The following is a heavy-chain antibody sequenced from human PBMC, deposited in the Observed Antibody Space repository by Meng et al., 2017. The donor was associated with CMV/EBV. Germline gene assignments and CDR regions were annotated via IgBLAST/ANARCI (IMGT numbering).Heavy chain of an antibody. CDR2: IIPIFGTA. CDR3: ASSSPDSRSGGYYSFDY. CDR1: GPFRRYA. D-gene: IGHD1-26*01. V-gene: IGHV1-69*06. J-gene: IGHJ4*02. Sequence: GPFRRYALSWVRQAPGPRLESMGGIIPIFGTANYAQKFQGRVTITADNSTSTAYMELSSLRSEDTAVYYCASSSPDSRSGGYYSFDYWGQGTLVTVSS.